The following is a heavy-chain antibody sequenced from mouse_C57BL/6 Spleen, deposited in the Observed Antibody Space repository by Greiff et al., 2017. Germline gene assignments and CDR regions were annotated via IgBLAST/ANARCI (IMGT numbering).Heavy chain of an antibody. CDR2: IYPGDGDT. D-gene: IGHD1-1*01. J-gene: IGHJ1*03. CDR1: GYAFSSYW. CDR3: ARPYYYGSSPYWYFDV. Sequence: SGAELVKPGASVKISCKASGYAFSSYWMNWVKQRPGKGLEWIGQIYPGDGDTNYNGKFKGKATLTADKSSSTAYMQLSSLTSEDSAVYFCARPYYYGSSPYWYFDVWGTGTTVTVSS. V-gene: IGHV1-80*01.